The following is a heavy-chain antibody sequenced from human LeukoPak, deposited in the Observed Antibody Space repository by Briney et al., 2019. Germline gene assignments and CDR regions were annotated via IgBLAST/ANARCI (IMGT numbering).Heavy chain of an antibody. D-gene: IGHD5-18*01. CDR2: IYYSGST. V-gene: IGHV4-39*07. CDR1: GGSISSSSYY. CDR3: ARGGGNTASYYYYYYMDV. J-gene: IGHJ6*03. Sequence: SETLSLTCTVSGGSISSSSYYWGWIRQPPGKGLEWIGSIYYSGSTYYNPSLRGRVTISVDTSKNQFSLKLSSVTAADTAVYYCARGGGNTASYYYYYYMDVWGKGTTVTVSS.